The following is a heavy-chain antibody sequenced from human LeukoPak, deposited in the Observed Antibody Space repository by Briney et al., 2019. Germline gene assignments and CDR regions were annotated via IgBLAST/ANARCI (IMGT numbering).Heavy chain of an antibody. CDR1: GFTFNSSA. CDR2: ISGSGGST. Sequence: GGSLRLSCAASGFTFNSSAMSWVRQAPGKGLEWVSTISGSGGSTYYADSVKGRFTMSRDNSKNTLYLQMNSLRAEDTALYYCAKDIGVGAYNFDYWGQGTLVTVSS. CDR3: AKDIGVGAYNFDY. V-gene: IGHV3-23*01. J-gene: IGHJ4*02. D-gene: IGHD1-26*01.